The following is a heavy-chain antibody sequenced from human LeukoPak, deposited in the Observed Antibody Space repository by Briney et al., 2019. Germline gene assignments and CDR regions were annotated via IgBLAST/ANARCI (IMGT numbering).Heavy chain of an antibody. CDR2: IYYSGST. D-gene: IGHD3-22*01. Sequence: SETLSLTCTVSGGSISSSSYYWGWIRQPPGKGLEWIGSIYYSGSTYYNPSLKSRVTISVDTSKNQFSLKLSSVTAADTAVYYCARGEDYYDSSGYYIPLTLVYWGQGTLVTVSS. CDR3: ARGEDYYDSSGYYIPLTLVY. J-gene: IGHJ4*02. CDR1: GGSISSSSYY. V-gene: IGHV4-39*07.